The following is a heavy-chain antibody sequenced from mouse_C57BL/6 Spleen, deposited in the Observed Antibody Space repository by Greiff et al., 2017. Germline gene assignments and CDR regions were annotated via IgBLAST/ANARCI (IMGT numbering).Heavy chain of an antibody. Sequence: LVESGAELVRPGTSVKVSCKASGYALTNYLIEWVKQRPGQGLEWIGVINPGSGGTNYNEKFKGKATMTACTSSSTAYMQLSYLTSEDSAVYFCAISLTTVVAFDFWGQGTTLTVSS. CDR1: GYALTNYL. CDR2: INPGSGGT. CDR3: AISLTTVVAFDF. J-gene: IGHJ2*01. V-gene: IGHV1-54*01. D-gene: IGHD1-1*01.